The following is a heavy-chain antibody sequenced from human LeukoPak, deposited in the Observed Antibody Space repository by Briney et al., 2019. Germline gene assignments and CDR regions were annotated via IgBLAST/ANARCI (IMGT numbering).Heavy chain of an antibody. CDR1: GYTFTIYG. Sequence: GASVKVSCKASGYTFTIYGITWVRQAPGQGLEWMGWSSAFNGNTDYAQKFQDRVTMTTDTSASTAYMELRSLKSDDTAVYYCAREGGVYSSWSRLKNFYYYYMDVWGKGTTVTVSS. CDR2: SSAFNGNT. CDR3: AREGGVYSSWSRLKNFYYYYMDV. D-gene: IGHD3-22*01. J-gene: IGHJ6*03. V-gene: IGHV1-18*01.